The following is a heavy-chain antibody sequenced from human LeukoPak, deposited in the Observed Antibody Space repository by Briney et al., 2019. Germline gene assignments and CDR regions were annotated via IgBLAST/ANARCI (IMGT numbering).Heavy chain of an antibody. CDR1: GGTFSSYA. V-gene: IGHV1-69*13. J-gene: IGHJ5*02. Sequence: SVKVSCKASGGTFSSYAISWVRQAPGQGLEWMGGIIPIFGTANYAQKFQGRVTITAAESTSTAYMELSSLRSEDTAVYYCARSDLLGYCSSTSCYNWFDPWGQGTLVTVSS. CDR3: ARSDLLGYCSSTSCYNWFDP. CDR2: IIPIFGTA. D-gene: IGHD2-2*01.